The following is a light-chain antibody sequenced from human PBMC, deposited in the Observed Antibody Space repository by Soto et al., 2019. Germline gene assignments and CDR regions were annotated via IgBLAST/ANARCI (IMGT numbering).Light chain of an antibody. Sequence: EIVLTQSPGTLSLSPGERATLFCRASQSVSSSYLAWYQQKPGQAPRLLIYGASSRATGIPDRFSGSGSGTDFTLTISRLEPEDFAVYYCPQYGSSPLTFGPGTKVDIK. V-gene: IGKV3-20*01. CDR2: GAS. CDR1: QSVSSSY. J-gene: IGKJ3*01. CDR3: PQYGSSPLT.